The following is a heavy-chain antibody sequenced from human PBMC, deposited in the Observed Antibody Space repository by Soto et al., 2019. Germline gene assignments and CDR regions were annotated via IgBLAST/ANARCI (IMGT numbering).Heavy chain of an antibody. Sequence: QVQLQQWGAGLLKPSETLSLTCAVYGGSFSGYYWTWIRQPPGTGLEWIGEINHSGSTNYNPSLKRPVTISVDTSTDQFSPKLTSVTAAEAAVYYCARDQITGLFDYWGQGTLVTASS. CDR2: INHSGST. J-gene: IGHJ4*02. D-gene: IGHD2-8*02. CDR1: GGSFSGYY. V-gene: IGHV4-34*01. CDR3: ARDQITGLFDY.